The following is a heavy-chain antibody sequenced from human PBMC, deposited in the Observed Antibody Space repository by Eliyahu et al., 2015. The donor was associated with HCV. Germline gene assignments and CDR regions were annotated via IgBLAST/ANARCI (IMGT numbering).Heavy chain of an antibody. D-gene: IGHD4-17*01. CDR1: GYSFXSYG. V-gene: IGHV1-18*04. J-gene: IGHJ6*02. CDR2: ISPYKGXT. Sequence: QVQLVQSGAEVKQPGASVKVSCKASGYSFXSYGISWVRQAPGQGLEWMGWISPYKGXTNYAQKVQGRGTMTTDTSTNTAYLEVRSLRSDDTAVYYCARGGVTTNGMDVWGQGTTVTVSS. CDR3: ARGGVTTNGMDV.